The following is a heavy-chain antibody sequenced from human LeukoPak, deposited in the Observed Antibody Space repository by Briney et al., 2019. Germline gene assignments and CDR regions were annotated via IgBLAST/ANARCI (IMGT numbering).Heavy chain of an antibody. CDR2: INPSGGST. CDR3: ARTAYCSSTSCYHYYYMDV. V-gene: IGHV1-46*01. J-gene: IGHJ6*03. Sequence: ASVKVSCKASGYTFTSYYMHWVRQAPGQGLEWMGIINPSGGSTSYAQKFQGRVTMTRDTSTSTVYMELSSLRSEDTAVYYCARTAYCSSTSCYHYYYMDVWGKGTTVTVSS. D-gene: IGHD2-2*01. CDR1: GYTFTSYY.